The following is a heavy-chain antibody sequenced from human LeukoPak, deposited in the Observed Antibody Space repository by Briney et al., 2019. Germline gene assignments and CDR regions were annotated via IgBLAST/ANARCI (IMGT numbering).Heavy chain of an antibody. D-gene: IGHD6-13*01. CDR3: ARSYSSSWYRWFDP. CDR2: IYYSGST. J-gene: IGHJ5*02. CDR1: GGSISSYY. V-gene: IGHV4-59*01. Sequence: SETLSLTCTVSGGSISSYYWSWIRQPPGKGLEWIGYIYYSGSTNYNPSLKSRVTISVDTSKNQFSLKLSSVTAADTAVYYCARSYSSSWYRWFDPWGRGTLVTVSS.